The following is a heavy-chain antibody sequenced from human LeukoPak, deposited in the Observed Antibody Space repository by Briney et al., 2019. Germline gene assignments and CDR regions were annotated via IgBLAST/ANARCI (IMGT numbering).Heavy chain of an antibody. CDR3: ARHGRGTISWYEGWFDP. J-gene: IGHJ5*02. CDR1: GGSISTSIYY. D-gene: IGHD6-13*01. V-gene: IGHV4-39*01. Sequence: PSETLSLTCTVSGGSISTSIYYWGWIRQPPGKGLEWIGSIYYSGTTYSNPSLQSRVTISVDTSKNQFSLKLSSVTAADTAVYYCARHGRGTISWYEGWFDPWGQGTLVTVSS. CDR2: IYYSGTT.